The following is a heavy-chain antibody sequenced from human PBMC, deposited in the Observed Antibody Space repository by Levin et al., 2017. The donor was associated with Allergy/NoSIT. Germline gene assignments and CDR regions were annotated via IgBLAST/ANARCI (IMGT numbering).Heavy chain of an antibody. Sequence: ASVKVSCKASGYTFTGYYMHWVRQAPGQGLEWMGWINPNSGGTNYAQKFQGRVTMTRDTSISTAYMELSRLRSDDTAVYYCARVKQMDRIVGAIIPLYYGMDVWGQGTTVTVSS. CDR1: GYTFTGYY. D-gene: IGHD1-26*01. CDR2: INPNSGGT. V-gene: IGHV1-2*02. J-gene: IGHJ6*02. CDR3: ARVKQMDRIVGAIIPLYYGMDV.